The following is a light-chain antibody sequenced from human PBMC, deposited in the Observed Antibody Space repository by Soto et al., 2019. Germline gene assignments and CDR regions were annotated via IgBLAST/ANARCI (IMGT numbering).Light chain of an antibody. Sequence: SVLTQPPSVSGSPGQSVTISCTGTSSDVGSYNRVSWYQQPPGTAPKVMIYDVTQRPSGVPDRFSGTKSGNTASLTISGLQAEDEADYYCCSYAGSYTWVFGSGTKVTV. CDR2: DVT. J-gene: IGLJ1*01. CDR1: SSDVGSYNR. CDR3: CSYAGSYTWV. V-gene: IGLV2-18*02.